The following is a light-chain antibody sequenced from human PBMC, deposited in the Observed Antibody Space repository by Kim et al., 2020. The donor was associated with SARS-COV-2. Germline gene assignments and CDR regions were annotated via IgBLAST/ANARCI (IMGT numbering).Light chain of an antibody. Sequence: QSVLTQPRSVSGSPGQSVTISCTGTSSDVGGYNYVSWYQHHPGKAPKVMIYDVSKRPSGVPDRFSGSKSGNTASLTISGLQGDDEADYYCCSHAGSYTWVFGGGTKVTVL. J-gene: IGLJ3*02. CDR1: SSDVGGYNY. CDR3: CSHAGSYTWV. V-gene: IGLV2-11*01. CDR2: DVS.